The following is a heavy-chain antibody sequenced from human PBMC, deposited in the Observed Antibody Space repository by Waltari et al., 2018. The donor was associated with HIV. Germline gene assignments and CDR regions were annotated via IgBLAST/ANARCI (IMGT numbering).Heavy chain of an antibody. J-gene: IGHJ4*02. V-gene: IGHV4-39*01. CDR3: ARRSYYDSSGYYFDY. CDR2: IYYSGST. D-gene: IGHD3-22*01. Sequence: QLQLQESGPGLVKPSETLSLTCTVSGGSISSSSYYWGWIRQPPGNGLEWIGSIYYSGSTYYNPSLKSRVTISVDTSKNQFSLKLSSVTAADTAVYYCARRSYYDSSGYYFDYWGQGTLVTVSS. CDR1: GGSISSSSYY.